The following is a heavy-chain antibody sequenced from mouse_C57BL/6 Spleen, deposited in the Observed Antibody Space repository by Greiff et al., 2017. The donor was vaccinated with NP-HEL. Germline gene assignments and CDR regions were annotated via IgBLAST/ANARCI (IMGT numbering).Heavy chain of an antibody. CDR3: ARPYYDYGPNYFDY. Sequence: EVKLVESGPELVKPGASVKMSCKASGYTFTDYNMHWVKQSHGKSLEWIGYINPNNGGTSYNQKFKGKATLTVNKSSSTAYMELRSLTSEDSAVYYCARPYYDYGPNYFDYWGQGTTLTVSS. V-gene: IGHV1-22*01. J-gene: IGHJ2*01. CDR1: GYTFTDYN. CDR2: INPNNGGT. D-gene: IGHD2-4*01.